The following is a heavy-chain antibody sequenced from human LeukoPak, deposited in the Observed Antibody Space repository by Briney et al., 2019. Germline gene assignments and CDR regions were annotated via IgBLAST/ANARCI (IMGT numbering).Heavy chain of an antibody. CDR3: AKDLPDRYSLEY. J-gene: IGHJ4*02. V-gene: IGHV3-30*02. CDR1: GFXFRNYA. D-gene: IGHD2-15*01. CDR2: TNYDGSDR. Sequence: GGSLRLSCAASGFXFRNYAIYWVRQAPGKGLEWVAFTNYDGSDRCYADSVKGRFTVSRDNPKNTLYLQLNSLRTEDTAVYYCAKDLPDRYSLEYWGQGTMITVPS.